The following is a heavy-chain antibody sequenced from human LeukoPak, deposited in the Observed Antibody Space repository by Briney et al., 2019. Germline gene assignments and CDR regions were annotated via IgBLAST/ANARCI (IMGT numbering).Heavy chain of an antibody. V-gene: IGHV3-23*01. D-gene: IGHD4-17*01. CDR2: ISGSGGST. Sequence: GGSLRLSCAASGFTFSSYAMSWVRQAPGKGLEWVSAISGSGGSTYHADSVKGRFTISRDNSKNTLYLQMNSLRAEDTAVYYCAKLDSGPGYGDYGAFDIWGQGTMVTVSS. J-gene: IGHJ3*02. CDR3: AKLDSGPGYGDYGAFDI. CDR1: GFTFSSYA.